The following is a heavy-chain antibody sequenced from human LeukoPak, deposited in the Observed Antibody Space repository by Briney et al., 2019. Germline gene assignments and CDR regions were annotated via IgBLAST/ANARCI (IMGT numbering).Heavy chain of an antibody. Sequence: SETLSLTCTVSGGSISSGSYYWSWIRQPAGKGLEWIGRIYTSGSTNYNPSLKSRVTISVDTSKNQFSLKLSSVTAADTAVYYCARDRLQLQSWGQGTLVTGSS. CDR1: GGSISSGSYY. J-gene: IGHJ5*02. CDR3: ARDRLQLQS. CDR2: IYTSGST. V-gene: IGHV4-61*02. D-gene: IGHD1-1*01.